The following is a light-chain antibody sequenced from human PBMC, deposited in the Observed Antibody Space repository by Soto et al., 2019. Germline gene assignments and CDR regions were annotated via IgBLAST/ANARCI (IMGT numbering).Light chain of an antibody. V-gene: IGKV4-1*01. CDR2: WAS. Sequence: DIVMTQSPDSLAVSLGERATINCKSSQNVLYDSNNKNYLAWYQQKPGQPPKLLIYWASTRKSGVPDRFSGSGSGTDFTLTISSLQTEDVAVYYCQQYYSLPLTFGGGTKVEI. CDR1: QNVLYDSNNKNY. J-gene: IGKJ4*01. CDR3: QQYYSLPLT.